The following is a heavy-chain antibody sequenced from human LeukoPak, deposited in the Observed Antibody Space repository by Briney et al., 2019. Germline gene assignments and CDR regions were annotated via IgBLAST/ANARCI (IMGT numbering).Heavy chain of an antibody. CDR2: TYYSGNT. J-gene: IGHJ4*02. V-gene: IGHV4-30-4*08. Sequence: SQTLSLTCTVSGDSISSGDYYWNWIRQPPGKGLEWIGYTYYSGNTYYNPSLKSRVTISVDTSKNQFSLKLTSVTAADTAVYFCAGDYPGGGYYFDYWGQGTLVTVSS. D-gene: IGHD3-16*01. CDR1: GDSISSGDYY. CDR3: AGDYPGGGYYFDY.